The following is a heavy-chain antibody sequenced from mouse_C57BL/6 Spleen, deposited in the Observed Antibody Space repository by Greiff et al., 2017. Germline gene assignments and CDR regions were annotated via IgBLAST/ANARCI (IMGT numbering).Heavy chain of an antibody. CDR1: GYAFSSSW. J-gene: IGHJ1*03. CDR3: ARKVWYFDV. CDR2: IYPGDGDT. V-gene: IGHV1-80*01. Sequence: QVQLQQSGAELVKPGASVKISCKASGYAFSSSWMNWVKQRPGKGLEWIGQIYPGDGDTNYNGKFKGKATLTADKSSSTAYMQLSSLTSENSAVYFCARKVWYFDVGGKGTTVTVSS.